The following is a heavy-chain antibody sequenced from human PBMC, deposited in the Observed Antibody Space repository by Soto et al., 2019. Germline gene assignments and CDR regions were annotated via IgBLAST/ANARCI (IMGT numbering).Heavy chain of an antibody. CDR3: ARVETYGDYPTFIFDY. J-gene: IGHJ4*02. D-gene: IGHD4-17*01. CDR2: IIPIFGTA. V-gene: IGHV1-69*01. CDR1: GGTFSSYA. Sequence: QVQLVQSGAEVKKPGSSVKVSCKASGGTFSSYAISWVRQAPGQGLEWMGGIIPIFGTANYAQKFQGRVTITADESTSTAYMELSSLISEDTAVYYCARVETYGDYPTFIFDYWGQGTLVTVSS.